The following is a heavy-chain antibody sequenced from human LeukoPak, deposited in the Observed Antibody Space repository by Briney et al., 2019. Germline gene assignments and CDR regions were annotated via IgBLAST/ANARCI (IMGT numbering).Heavy chain of an antibody. CDR1: GGTFSSYA. V-gene: IGHV1-69*01. Sequence: SVKVSCKASGGTFSSYAISWVRQAPGQGLEWMGGIIPIFGTANYAQKFQGRVTITADESTSTAYMELSSLRSEDTAVYYCARDLSEYYDFWSGYMSDGMDVWGQGTRSPSP. CDR2: IIPIFGTA. CDR3: ARDLSEYYDFWSGYMSDGMDV. J-gene: IGHJ6*02. D-gene: IGHD3-3*01.